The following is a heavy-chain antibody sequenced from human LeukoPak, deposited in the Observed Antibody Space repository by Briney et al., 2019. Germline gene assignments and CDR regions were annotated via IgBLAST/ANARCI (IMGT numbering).Heavy chain of an antibody. J-gene: IGHJ4*02. V-gene: IGHV4-39*01. Sequence: PSETLSLTCTVSGGSSSNSDYYWGCIHQPPGKGLEWIGSIYYSGSTYYNPSLKSRVSISVDTSKNQFSLKLSSVTAADSAVYYCASQLYYDDSSGYVDYWGQGTLVTVSS. CDR1: GGSSSNSDYY. D-gene: IGHD3-22*01. CDR3: ASQLYYDDSSGYVDY. CDR2: IYYSGST.